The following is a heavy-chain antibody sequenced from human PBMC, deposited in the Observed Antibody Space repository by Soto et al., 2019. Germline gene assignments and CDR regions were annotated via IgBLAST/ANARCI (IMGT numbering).Heavy chain of an antibody. D-gene: IGHD5-18*01. Sequence: QVQLVQSGAEVKKPGSSVKVSCKASGGTFSSYAISWVRQAPGQGLEWMGVIIPIFGTANYAQKCQGRGTITADKSTSTAYIEMSSLRSEDTAVYYCARAGAMGMIYYYYGMDVWGQGTTVTVSS. CDR2: IIPIFGTA. J-gene: IGHJ6*02. V-gene: IGHV1-69*06. CDR1: GGTFSSYA. CDR3: ARAGAMGMIYYYYGMDV.